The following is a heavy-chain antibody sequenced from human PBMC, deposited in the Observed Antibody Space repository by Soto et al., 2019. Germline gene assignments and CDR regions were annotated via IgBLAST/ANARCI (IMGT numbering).Heavy chain of an antibody. Sequence: VPLVESGGCVVQPGRSLRLSCAASGSTFSNYGMHWVRQAPGKGPEWVAVIWYDGSNKYYGESVKGRFSISRDNSKNTLYLDINSLRTEDTAVYYCARDGGSHGPSYFDSWGQGSLVIVSS. CDR2: IWYDGSNK. CDR3: ARDGGSHGPSYFDS. V-gene: IGHV3-33*01. D-gene: IGHD3-16*01. CDR1: GSTFSNYG. J-gene: IGHJ4*02.